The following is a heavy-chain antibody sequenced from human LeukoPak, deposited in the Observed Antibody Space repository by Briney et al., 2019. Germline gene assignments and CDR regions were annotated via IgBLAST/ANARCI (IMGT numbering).Heavy chain of an antibody. Sequence: SETLSLTCTVSGGSISSSSYSWGWIRQPPGKGLEWIGSIYYSGSTYYNPSLKSRVTISVDTSKNQFSLKLSSVTAADTAVYYCARHSDYYDSSGYRFDYWGQGTLVTVSS. CDR3: ARHSDYYDSSGYRFDY. V-gene: IGHV4-39*01. J-gene: IGHJ4*02. CDR1: GGSISSSSYS. CDR2: IYYSGST. D-gene: IGHD3-22*01.